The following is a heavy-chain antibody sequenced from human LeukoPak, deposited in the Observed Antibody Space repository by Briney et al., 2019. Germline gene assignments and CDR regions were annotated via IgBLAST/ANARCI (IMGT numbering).Heavy chain of an antibody. J-gene: IGHJ4*02. Sequence: PGGSLRLSCATSGFTFVDYGLSWVRRAPGKGLERLCAVNYNGAITDYADSVKGRFTISRDNAKNSLYLRMDSLRAEDTALYYCARDRLGPSFSVSHFDLWGQGTLVTVSS. V-gene: IGHV3-20*04. CDR1: GFTFVDYG. CDR2: VNYNGAIT. D-gene: IGHD3-3*02. CDR3: ARDRLGPSFSVSHFDL.